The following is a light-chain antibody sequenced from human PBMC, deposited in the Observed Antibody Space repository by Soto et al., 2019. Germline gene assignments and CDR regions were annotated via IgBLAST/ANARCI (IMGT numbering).Light chain of an antibody. Sequence: SGLTQRRAGSETPGQRVTISCTGRSSNIGSNTVNWYQQLPGTAPKLLIYSNNQRPSGVPDRFSGSKSGTSASLAISGLQSEDEADYYCAACHASLNGHVFGPVTTVTVL. CDR2: SNN. J-gene: IGLJ1*01. CDR3: AACHASLNGHV. V-gene: IGLV1-44*01. CDR1: SSNIGSNT.